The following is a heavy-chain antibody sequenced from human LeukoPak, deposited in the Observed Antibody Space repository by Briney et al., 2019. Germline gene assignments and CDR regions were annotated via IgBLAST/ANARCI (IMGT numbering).Heavy chain of an antibody. V-gene: IGHV3-7*01. CDR3: ARDRRDGYNLLDY. CDR1: GFTFSTYW. CDR2: IKQDESEK. D-gene: IGHD5-24*01. Sequence: GGSLRLSCAASGFTFSTYWMSWVRQAPGEGLEWVANIKQDESEKYYVDSVKGRFTISRDNAKNSLYLQMNSLRAEDTAVYYCARDRRDGYNLLDYWGQGTLVTVSS. J-gene: IGHJ4*02.